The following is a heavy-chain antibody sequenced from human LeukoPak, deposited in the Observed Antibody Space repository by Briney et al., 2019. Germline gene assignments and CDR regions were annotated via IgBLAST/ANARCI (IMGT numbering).Heavy chain of an antibody. CDR1: GYSFTSHW. V-gene: IGHV5-51*06. CDR3: ARGDNSGWYFFDY. J-gene: IGHJ4*02. Sequence: GESLKISCKASGYSFTSHWIGWVRQMPGKGLEWMGIIYPGDSDTRYSPSFQDQVTISADRSISTAYLQWSTLQAPDTAMYYCARGDNSGWYFFDYWGQGTLVTVSS. CDR2: IYPGDSDT. D-gene: IGHD6-19*01.